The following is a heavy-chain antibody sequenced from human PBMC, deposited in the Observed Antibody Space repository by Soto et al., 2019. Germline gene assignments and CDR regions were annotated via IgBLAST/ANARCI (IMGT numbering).Heavy chain of an antibody. Sequence: QVQLVQSGAEVKEPGASVRISCATSGYTFTNNAIYWVRQAPGQRLEWMGWINAGNDKTRFSQGFQDRVTLTRDASASIAYMEMSSLRYEDTGVYYCARGHWTGRAVAYYLDYWGQGTRVTVSS. J-gene: IGHJ4*02. CDR3: ARGHWTGRAVAYYLDY. CDR1: GYTFTNNA. D-gene: IGHD1-1*01. V-gene: IGHV1-3*01. CDR2: INAGNDKT.